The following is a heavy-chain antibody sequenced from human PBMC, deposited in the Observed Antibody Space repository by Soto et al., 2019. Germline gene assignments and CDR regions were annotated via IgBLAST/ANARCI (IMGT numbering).Heavy chain of an antibody. Sequence: SETLSLTCTVSGGSISSYYWSWIRQPPGKGLEWIGYIYYSGSTNYNPSLKSRVTISVDTSKNQFSLKLSSVTAADTAVYYCARVELQGRGGPDYWGQGTLVTVSS. CDR1: GGSISSYY. J-gene: IGHJ4*02. CDR3: ARVELQGRGGPDY. D-gene: IGHD2-15*01. V-gene: IGHV4-59*01. CDR2: IYYSGST.